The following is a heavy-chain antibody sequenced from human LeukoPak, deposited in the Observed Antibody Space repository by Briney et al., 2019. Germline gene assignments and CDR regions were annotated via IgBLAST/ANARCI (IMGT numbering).Heavy chain of an antibody. Sequence: SETLSLTCAVSGYSISSGYYWGWIRQPPGKGLEWIGSIYHSGSTYYNPSLKSRVTISVDTSKNQFSLKLSSVTAADTAVYYCAGESYDFWSGYYRYYYYGMDVWGQGTTVTVSS. D-gene: IGHD3-3*01. J-gene: IGHJ6*02. CDR3: AGESYDFWSGYYRYYYYGMDV. CDR2: IYHSGST. V-gene: IGHV4-38-2*01. CDR1: GYSISSGYY.